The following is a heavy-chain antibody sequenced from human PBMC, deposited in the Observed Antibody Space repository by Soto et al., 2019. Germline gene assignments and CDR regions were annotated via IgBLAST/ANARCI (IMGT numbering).Heavy chain of an antibody. CDR2: IRSKANSYAT. Sequence: EVPLVESGGGLVQPGGSLKLSCAASGFTFSGSAMHWVRQASGKGLEWVGRIRSKANSYATAYAASVKGRFTISRDDSKNTAYLQMNSLKTEDTAVYYCTRLSTRGGVDYWGQGTLVTVSS. V-gene: IGHV3-73*01. J-gene: IGHJ4*02. CDR3: TRLSTRGGVDY. CDR1: GFTFSGSA. D-gene: IGHD3-16*01.